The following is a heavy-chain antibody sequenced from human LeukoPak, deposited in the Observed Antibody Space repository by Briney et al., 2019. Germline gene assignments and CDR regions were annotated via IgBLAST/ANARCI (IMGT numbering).Heavy chain of an antibody. CDR3: ARNLISSGWLSGLDC. V-gene: IGHV3-53*01. D-gene: IGHD6-19*01. J-gene: IGHJ4*02. CDR1: GFTLSHTY. CDR2: IYSGGST. Sequence: GGSLRPSCAASGFTLSHTYVSWVRQAPGKGLEWLSFIYSGGSTYYADSVKARFTFSRDNSKNTLYLQLSSLRADDTAMYYCARNLISSGWLSGLDCWGQGPLVTVSS.